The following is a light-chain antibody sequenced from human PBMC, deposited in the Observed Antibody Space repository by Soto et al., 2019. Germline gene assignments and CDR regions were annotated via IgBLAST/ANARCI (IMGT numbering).Light chain of an antibody. CDR3: QQYYSTPWT. Sequence: EIVMAQSPATLSVSPGERATLSCRASQSVLYRSNNMNYLAWYQQKAGQPPRLLIYWASTRESGVPDRFGGSGSGTEFTLTISSLQAEDVAVYYCQQYYSTPWTFGQGTKVDIK. CDR2: WAS. CDR1: QSVLYRSNNMNY. V-gene: IGKV4-1*01. J-gene: IGKJ1*01.